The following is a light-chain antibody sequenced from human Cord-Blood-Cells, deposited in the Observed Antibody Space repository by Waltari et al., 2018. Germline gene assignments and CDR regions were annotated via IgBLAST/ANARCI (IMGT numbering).Light chain of an antibody. V-gene: IGLV2-23*02. J-gene: IGLJ3*02. Sequence: QSALTQPASVSGSPGQSITISCPGTSRDVGSYNLASWYQQHPGKAPKLMIYEVSKRPSGVSNRFSGSKSGNTASLTISGLQAEDEADYYCCSYAGSSTLVFGGGTKLTVL. CDR1: SRDVGSYNL. CDR3: CSYAGSSTLV. CDR2: EVS.